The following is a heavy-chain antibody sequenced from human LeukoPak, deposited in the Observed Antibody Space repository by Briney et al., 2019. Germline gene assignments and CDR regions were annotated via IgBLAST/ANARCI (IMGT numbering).Heavy chain of an antibody. D-gene: IGHD5-18*01. J-gene: IGHJ6*02. CDR1: GGSISSGGYY. Sequence: SETLSLTCTVSGGSISSGGYYWSWIRQHPGQGLEWIGYIYYSGSTYYNPSLKSRVTISVDTSKNQFSLKLSSVTAADTAVYYCARDTAMVYYYGMDVWGQGTTVTVSS. CDR2: IYYSGST. CDR3: ARDTAMVYYYGMDV. V-gene: IGHV4-31*03.